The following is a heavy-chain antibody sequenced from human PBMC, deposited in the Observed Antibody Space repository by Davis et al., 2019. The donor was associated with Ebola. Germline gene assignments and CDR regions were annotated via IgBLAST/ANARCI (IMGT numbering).Heavy chain of an antibody. CDR2: IYYRGQT. J-gene: IGHJ6*04. D-gene: IGHD5-18*01. CDR3: ARDNTAMVSYYGMDV. CDR1: GFTFSSYS. V-gene: IGHV4-59*01. Sequence: GSLRLSCAASGFTFSSYSMNWVRQAPGKGLEWIAYIYYRGQTDYNPSLKSRVTISVDTSKNQFSLKLSSVTAADTAVYYCARDNTAMVSYYGMDVWGKGTTVTVSS.